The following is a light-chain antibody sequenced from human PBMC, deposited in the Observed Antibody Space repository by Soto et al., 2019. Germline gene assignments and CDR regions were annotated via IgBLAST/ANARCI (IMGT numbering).Light chain of an antibody. CDR3: NSYTGSGIV. CDR1: SSDVGGYNY. V-gene: IGLV2-14*01. CDR2: EVS. J-gene: IGLJ1*01. Sequence: SVLTQPASVSGSPGQSITISCTGTSSDVGGYNYVSWYQKHPGKAPKLMIYEVSNRPSGVSYRFSGSKSGNTASLTISGLQAEDEADYYCNSYTGSGIVFGTGTKVTVL.